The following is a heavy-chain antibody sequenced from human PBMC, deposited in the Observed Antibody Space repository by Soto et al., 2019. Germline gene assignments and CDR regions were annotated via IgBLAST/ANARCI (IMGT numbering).Heavy chain of an antibody. CDR2: ISGHNGNT. CDR3: ARHRFNYYDHTVYYYFDY. Sequence: ASVKVSCKASGYSFTSYGISWVRQAPGQGPEWMGWISGHNGNTNHPQSLQGRVTMTTDTSRNTAYMEMRSLRYDDTAVYYCARHRFNYYDHTVYYYFDYWGQGNLVTVSS. D-gene: IGHD3-22*01. CDR1: GYSFTSYG. J-gene: IGHJ4*02. V-gene: IGHV1-18*04.